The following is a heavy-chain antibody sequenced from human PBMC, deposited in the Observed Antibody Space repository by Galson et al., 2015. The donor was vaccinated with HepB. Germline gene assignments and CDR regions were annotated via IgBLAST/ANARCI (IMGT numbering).Heavy chain of an antibody. CDR3: ANGTLSPLTTRGGFDS. Sequence: TLSLTCTVSGGSISSGDYYWSWIRQSPGKGLEWIGSIFYTGTTNFNPSLKSRIFLSIDTSKNQFSLELRSVTAADTAVYYCANGTLSPLTTRGGFDSWSPGTLVTVSS. CDR1: GGSISSGDYY. V-gene: IGHV4-30-4*01. D-gene: IGHD4-17*01. CDR2: IFYTGTT. J-gene: IGHJ5*01.